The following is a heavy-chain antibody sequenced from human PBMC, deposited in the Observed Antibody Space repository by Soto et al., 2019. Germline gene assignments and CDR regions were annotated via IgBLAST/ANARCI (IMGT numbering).Heavy chain of an antibody. CDR2: INPKFGDT. D-gene: IGHD3-10*01. CDR1: GYTFTAYH. J-gene: IGHJ6*02. V-gene: IGHV1-2*02. CDR3: ARNMAYYYGQGSGNEHRI. Sequence: QVRLVQSGAEVKEPGDSVRVSCEASGYTFTAYHINWVRQAPGQGLEWMGWINPKFGDTGYAQDFQGRFSMTSDMSVSTVCMELSTLTSDDTAIYYCARNMAYYYGQGSGNEHRIWGQGTTVTVYS.